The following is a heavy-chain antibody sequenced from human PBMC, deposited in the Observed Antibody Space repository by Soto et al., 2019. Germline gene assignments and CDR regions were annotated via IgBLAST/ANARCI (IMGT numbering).Heavy chain of an antibody. CDR2: IHSSGSI. J-gene: IGHJ1*01. D-gene: IGHD3-22*01. Sequence: ASETLSLTCTVSGGSISSDDYYWSWIRQAPGRGLEWIGYIHSSGSIYYNPSLKSRATMSIDTAGNQFSLKVSSVTVADTAVYYCARDLDGLHDDTSGPFPRPGWGQGTLVTVSS. CDR1: GGSISSDDYY. CDR3: ARDLDGLHDDTSGPFPRPG. V-gene: IGHV4-30-4*01.